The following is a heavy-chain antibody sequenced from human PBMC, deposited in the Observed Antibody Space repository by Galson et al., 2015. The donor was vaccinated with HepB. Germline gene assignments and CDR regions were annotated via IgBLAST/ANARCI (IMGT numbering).Heavy chain of an antibody. CDR3: AKTLQQDYYDPEYFQH. CDR1: GFTFSSYG. D-gene: IGHD3-22*01. CDR2: ISYDGSNK. J-gene: IGHJ1*01. V-gene: IGHV3-30*18. Sequence: SLRLSCAASGFTFSSYGMHWVRQAPGKGLEWVAVISYDGSNKYYADSVKGRFTISRDNSKNTLYLQMNSLRAEDTAVYYCAKTLQQDYYDPEYFQHWGQGTLVTVSS.